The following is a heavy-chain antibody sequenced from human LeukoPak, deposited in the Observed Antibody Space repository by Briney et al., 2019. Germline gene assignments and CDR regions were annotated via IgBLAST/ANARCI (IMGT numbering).Heavy chain of an antibody. CDR2: ISYDGSNK. Sequence: GGSLRLSCAASGFTFSSYAMHWVRQAPGKGLEWVAVISYDGSNKYYADCVKGRFTISRDNSKNTLYLQMNSLRAEDTAVYYCARGGGGGYYYVYYWGQGTLVTVSS. V-gene: IGHV3-30*04. J-gene: IGHJ4*02. D-gene: IGHD3-22*01. CDR3: ARGGGGGYYYVYY. CDR1: GFTFSSYA.